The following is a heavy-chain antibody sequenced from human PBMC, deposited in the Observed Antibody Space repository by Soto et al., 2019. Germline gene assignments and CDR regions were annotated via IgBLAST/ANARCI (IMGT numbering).Heavy chain of an antibody. D-gene: IGHD3-10*01. V-gene: IGHV4-30-4*01. J-gene: IGHJ4*02. CDR2: IYYSGST. CDR1: GGSISSGDYY. CDR3: ARWWFGEFFDY. Sequence: QVQLQESGPGLVKPSQTLSLTCTVSGGSISSGDYYWSWIRQPPGKGLEWIGYIYYSGSTYYNPSLKSRVTISVDTSKNQFPRQRSFVTAADTAVYYCARWWFGEFFDYWGQGTLVTVSS.